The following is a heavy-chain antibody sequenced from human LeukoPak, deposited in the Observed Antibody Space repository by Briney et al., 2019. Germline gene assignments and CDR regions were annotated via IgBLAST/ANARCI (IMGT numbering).Heavy chain of an antibody. D-gene: IGHD2-21*01. Sequence: SETLSLTCTVSGGSISSYYWSWIRQPPGKGLEWIGYIYTSGSTNYNPSLKSRVTISVDTSKNQFSLKLSSVTAADTAVYYCARDRDLRWFYYWGQGTLVTVSS. CDR3: ARDRDLRWFYY. CDR1: GGSISSYY. CDR2: IYTSGST. V-gene: IGHV4-4*09. J-gene: IGHJ4*02.